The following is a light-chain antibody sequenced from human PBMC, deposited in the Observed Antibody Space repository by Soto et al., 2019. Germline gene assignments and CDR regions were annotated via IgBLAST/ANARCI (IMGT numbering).Light chain of an antibody. J-gene: IGKJ2*01. CDR3: QQYGSSPWT. V-gene: IGKV3D-20*01. Sequence: EIVLTQSPATLSLSPGERATLSCGASQSVSNSYLAWYQQKPGLAPRLLIYDASSGATGIPDRFSGSVSGTDFTLTISRLEPEDFAVYYCQQYGSSPWTFGQGTKLEIK. CDR1: QSVSNSY. CDR2: DAS.